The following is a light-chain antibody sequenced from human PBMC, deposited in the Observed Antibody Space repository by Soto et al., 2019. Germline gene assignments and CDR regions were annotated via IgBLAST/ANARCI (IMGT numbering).Light chain of an antibody. J-gene: IGKJ1*01. V-gene: IGKV1-39*01. Sequence: DIQITQSPSSLSASVGDRVTITCRASQSISSYLNWYQQKPGKAPKLLIYAASSLQSGVPSRFRGSGSGTEFTLTISSLKTEDFSTYYCQQYHSYWTFGQGTKVDIK. CDR3: QQYHSYWT. CDR2: AAS. CDR1: QSISSY.